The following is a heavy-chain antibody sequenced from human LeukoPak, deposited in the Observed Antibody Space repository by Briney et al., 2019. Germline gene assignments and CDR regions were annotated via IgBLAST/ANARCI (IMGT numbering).Heavy chain of an antibody. V-gene: IGHV3-23*01. CDR2: ISGSGGST. D-gene: IGHD1-26*01. Sequence: RSGGSLRLSCAASGFTFSSYAMSWVRQAPGKGLEWVSAISGSGGSTYYADSVKGRFTISRDNSKNTVYLQMNSLRSEDTAVYYCAKDSGIYVDFDYWGQGTLVTVSS. J-gene: IGHJ4*02. CDR1: GFTFSSYA. CDR3: AKDSGIYVDFDY.